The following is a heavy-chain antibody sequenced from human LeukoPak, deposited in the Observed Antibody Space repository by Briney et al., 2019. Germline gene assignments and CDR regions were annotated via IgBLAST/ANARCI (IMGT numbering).Heavy chain of an antibody. D-gene: IGHD1-26*01. CDR1: GDTISTSDHY. J-gene: IGHJ5*02. CDR2: IYYTGST. CDR3: ARLGREPNP. V-gene: IGHV4-39*01. Sequence: EPSETLSLTCSVSGDTISTSDHYWGWIRQPPGKWLEWIGSIYYTGSTYYNPSLKSRVTISVDTSKNQFSLKLSSVTAADTAVYYCARLGREPNPWGQGTLVTVSS.